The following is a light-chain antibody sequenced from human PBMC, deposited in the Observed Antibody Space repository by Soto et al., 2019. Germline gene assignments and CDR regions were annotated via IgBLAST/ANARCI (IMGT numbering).Light chain of an antibody. J-gene: IGKJ2*01. CDR2: DAS. CDR3: QQLLSGNT. Sequence: IVLTQSPATLSLSPGDRATLSCRASQSVPTYLAWYQQKAGQAPRLLIYDASNRATGIPARFSGGGSGTDFTLTISSLEPEDFAVYYCQQLLSGNTFGQGTKLEIK. CDR1: QSVPTY. V-gene: IGKV3-11*01.